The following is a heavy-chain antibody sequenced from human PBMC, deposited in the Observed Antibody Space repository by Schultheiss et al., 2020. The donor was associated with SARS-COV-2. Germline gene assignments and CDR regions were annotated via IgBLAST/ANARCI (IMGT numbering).Heavy chain of an antibody. CDR3: ASEGLRFLENDY. D-gene: IGHD3-3*01. CDR1: GYSISSGYY. J-gene: IGHJ4*02. Sequence: SETLSLTCAVSGYSISSGYYWGWIRQPPGKGLEWIGSIYHSGSTYYNPSFKSRVTISVDTSKNQFSLKLSSVTAADTAVYYCASEGLRFLENDYWGQGTLVTVSS. CDR2: IYHSGST. V-gene: IGHV4-38-2*01.